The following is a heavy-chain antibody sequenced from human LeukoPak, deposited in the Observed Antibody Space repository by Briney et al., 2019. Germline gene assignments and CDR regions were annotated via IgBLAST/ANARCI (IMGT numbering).Heavy chain of an antibody. CDR2: ISSSSGNI. Sequence: QPGGSLRLSCAASGFTFSSYSMNWVRQAPGKGLEWVSYISSSSGNIYYADSVKGRFTISRDNAKTSLYLQMNSLRAEDTALYYCARVGYDYVWGSYRRNFDYWGQGTLVTVSS. J-gene: IGHJ4*02. CDR3: ARVGYDYVWGSYRRNFDY. V-gene: IGHV3-48*04. CDR1: GFTFSSYS. D-gene: IGHD3-16*02.